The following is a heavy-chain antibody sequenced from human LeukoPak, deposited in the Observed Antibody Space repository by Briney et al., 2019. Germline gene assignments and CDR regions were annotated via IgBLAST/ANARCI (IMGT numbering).Heavy chain of an antibody. CDR2: IYSGGST. CDR3: ARGLRAWGIDY. D-gene: IGHD3-16*01. V-gene: IGHV3-66*01. Sequence: GGSLRLSRAASGFTVSSNYMSWVRQAPGKGLEWVSVIYSGGSTYYADSVKGRFTISRDNSKNTLYLQMNSLRAEDTAVYYCARGLRAWGIDYWGQGTLVTVSS. CDR1: GFTVSSNY. J-gene: IGHJ4*02.